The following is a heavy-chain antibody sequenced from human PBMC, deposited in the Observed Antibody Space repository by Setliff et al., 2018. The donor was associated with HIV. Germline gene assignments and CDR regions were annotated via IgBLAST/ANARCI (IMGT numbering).Heavy chain of an antibody. V-gene: IGHV1-2*02. Sequence: ASVKVSCKASGYTFTDYYILWVRQAPGQGLEWMGWINSASGGTNYAQNFQGRVTVTRDTSINTAYVELNSLKSDDTAVYYCARDYLNVFDIWGQGTMVTVSS. CDR3: ARDYLNVFDI. J-gene: IGHJ3*02. CDR1: GYTFTDYY. CDR2: INSASGGT.